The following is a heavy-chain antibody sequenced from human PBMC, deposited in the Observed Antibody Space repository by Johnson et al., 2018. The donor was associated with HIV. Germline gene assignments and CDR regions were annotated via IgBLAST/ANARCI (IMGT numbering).Heavy chain of an antibody. D-gene: IGHD1-26*01. V-gene: IGHV3-74*01. J-gene: IGHJ3*01. Sequence: VQVVESGGGLVQPGGSLRLSCAASGFTFSSYWMHWVRQAPGKGLVWVSAISGSGGSTYYADSVKGRFTISRDNAKNSLYLQMNCRRAEDTAMYYCARDLRVGAIDAFDVWGQGTMVTVSS. CDR1: GFTFSSYW. CDR2: ISGSGGST. CDR3: ARDLRVGAIDAFDV.